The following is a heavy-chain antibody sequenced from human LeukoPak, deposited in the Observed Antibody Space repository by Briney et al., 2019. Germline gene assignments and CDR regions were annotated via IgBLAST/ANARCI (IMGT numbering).Heavy chain of an antibody. Sequence: GGSLRLSCAASGFTFSNYWMHWVRQAPGKGLVWVSRINSDGTSTRYADSVKGRFTISRDNAKNSLYLQMNSLGAEDTALYYCAKRGTSWFFDLWGRGTLVTVSS. CDR2: INSDGTST. CDR1: GFTFSNYW. J-gene: IGHJ2*01. V-gene: IGHV3-74*01. CDR3: AKRGTSWFFDL. D-gene: IGHD3-16*01.